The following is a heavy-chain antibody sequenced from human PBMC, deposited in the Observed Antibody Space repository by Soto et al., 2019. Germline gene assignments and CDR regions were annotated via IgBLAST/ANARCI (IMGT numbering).Heavy chain of an antibody. J-gene: IGHJ3*02. CDR3: AREGIAAATDAFDI. CDR2: IKQDGSEK. Sequence: GGSLRLSCAASGFTFSSYWMSWVRQAPGKGLEWVANIKQDGSEKYYVDSVKGRFTISRDNAKNPLYLQMNSLRAEDTAVYYCAREGIAAATDAFDIWGQGTMVTVSS. CDR1: GFTFSSYW. V-gene: IGHV3-7*01. D-gene: IGHD6-13*01.